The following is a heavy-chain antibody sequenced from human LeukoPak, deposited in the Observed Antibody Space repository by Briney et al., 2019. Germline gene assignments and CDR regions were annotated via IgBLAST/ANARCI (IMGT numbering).Heavy chain of an antibody. CDR2: INSDGSIT. V-gene: IGHV3-74*01. CDR1: GFTFTTYW. Sequence: GGSLRLSCAASGFTFTTYWMHWVRQAPGKGLVWVSHINSDGSITSYADSVKGRFTISRDNAKNTLYLQMNSLRAEDTAEYYCARDAVDTANAVWGQGTTVTVSS. CDR3: ARDAVDTANAV. J-gene: IGHJ6*02. D-gene: IGHD5-18*01.